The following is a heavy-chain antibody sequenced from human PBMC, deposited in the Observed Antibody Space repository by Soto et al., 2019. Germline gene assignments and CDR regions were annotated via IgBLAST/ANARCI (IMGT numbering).Heavy chain of an antibody. CDR1: GYTFTNNY. Sequence: QVQLVQSGAEVMKPGASVKISCKTSGYTFTNNYINGVRQAPGQGLEWVGLINPNGASTTYAQTFQGRVTMTRDTSTSTVYMELSSLRSDDTAVYYCARVYGLVKHDDFWSGYYDYWGQGTLVTVSS. CDR3: ARVYGLVKHDDFWSGYYDY. D-gene: IGHD3-3*01. J-gene: IGHJ4*02. V-gene: IGHV1-46*01. CDR2: INPNGAST.